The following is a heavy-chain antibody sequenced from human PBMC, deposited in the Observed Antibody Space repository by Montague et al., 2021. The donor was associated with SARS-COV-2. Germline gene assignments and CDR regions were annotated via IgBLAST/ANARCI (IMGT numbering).Heavy chain of an antibody. Sequence: SETLSLTCGVSGGSIAGYYWSWIRQPPGKGLEWIGYVYYTGSTKYNPSLKTRVTLSLDTPKNHFSLKLASVTAADTAVYYCARAQNTCFSAKRVSYFDSWGLGALVTVSS. D-gene: IGHD1-26*01. J-gene: IGHJ4*02. CDR1: GGSIAGYY. CDR3: ARAQNTCFSAKRVSYFDS. CDR2: VYYTGST. V-gene: IGHV4-59*01.